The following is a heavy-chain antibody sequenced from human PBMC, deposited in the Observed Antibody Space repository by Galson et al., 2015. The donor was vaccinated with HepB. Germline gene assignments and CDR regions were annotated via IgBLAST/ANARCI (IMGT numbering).Heavy chain of an antibody. Sequence: SLRLSCAASGFAFSSHNMHWVRQAPGQGLEWVAAISCDGSNKFYADSVKGRFTVSRDNSKSTLYLQMNSLRFEDTALYYCAKEKTNHYFDYWGQGTLITVSS. CDR2: ISCDGSNK. J-gene: IGHJ4*02. CDR3: AKEKTNHYFDY. V-gene: IGHV3-30*04. D-gene: IGHD1-14*01. CDR1: GFAFSSHN.